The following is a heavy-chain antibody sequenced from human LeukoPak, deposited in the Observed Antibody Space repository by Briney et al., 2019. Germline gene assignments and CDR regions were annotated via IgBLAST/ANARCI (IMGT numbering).Heavy chain of an antibody. D-gene: IGHD3-10*01. CDR1: GFTFSSYS. CDR3: AKDRKWGGSGSYRDY. J-gene: IGHJ4*02. CDR2: ISGSGGST. Sequence: GGSLRLSCAASGFTFSSYSMNWVRQAPGKGLEWVSAISGSGGSTYYADSVKGRFTISRDNSKNTLYLQMNSLRAEDTAVYYCAKDRKWGGSGSYRDYWGQGTLVTVSS. V-gene: IGHV3-23*01.